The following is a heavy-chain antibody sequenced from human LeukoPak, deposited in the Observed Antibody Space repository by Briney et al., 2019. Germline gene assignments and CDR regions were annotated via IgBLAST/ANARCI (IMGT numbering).Heavy chain of an antibody. D-gene: IGHD6-13*01. V-gene: IGHV4-59*01. J-gene: IGHJ4*02. CDR3: ARGVYIAAARYGY. Sequence: PSETLSLTCTVSGGSISSYYWSWIRQPPGKGLEWIGYIYYSGTTNYNPSLKSRVTIPVDTSKNQFSLKLSSVTAAGTAVYYCARGVYIAAARYGYWGQGTLVTVSS. CDR1: GGSISSYY. CDR2: IYYSGTT.